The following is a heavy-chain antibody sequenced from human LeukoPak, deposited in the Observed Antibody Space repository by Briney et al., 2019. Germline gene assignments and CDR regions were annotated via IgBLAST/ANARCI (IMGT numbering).Heavy chain of an antibody. Sequence: GGSLRLSCAPSGFTFSSYAMSWVRQAPGKGLEWVSAISGSGGSTYYADSVKGRFTISRDNSKNTLYLQMNSLRAEDTAVYYYAKDMIVGATIDYWGQGTLVTVSS. J-gene: IGHJ4*02. V-gene: IGHV3-23*01. CDR2: ISGSGGST. D-gene: IGHD1-26*01. CDR1: GFTFSSYA. CDR3: AKDMIVGATIDY.